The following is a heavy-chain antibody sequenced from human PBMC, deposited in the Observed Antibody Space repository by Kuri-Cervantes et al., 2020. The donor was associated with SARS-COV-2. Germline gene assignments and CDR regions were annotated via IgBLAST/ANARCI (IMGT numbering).Heavy chain of an antibody. CDR2: ISSSGSAI. CDR3: ARESRDAYNLGSFDL. Sequence: GESLKISCAASGFTFSSYSMNWVRQAPGKGLEWVSYISSSGSAIYYADSVKGRFTISRDNAKNSLYLQMNSPRDEDTAVYYCARESRDAYNLGSFDLWGRGTLVTVSS. V-gene: IGHV3-48*02. D-gene: IGHD5-24*01. CDR1: GFTFSSYS. J-gene: IGHJ2*01.